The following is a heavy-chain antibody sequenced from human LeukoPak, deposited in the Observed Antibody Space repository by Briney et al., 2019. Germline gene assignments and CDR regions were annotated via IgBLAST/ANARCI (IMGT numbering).Heavy chain of an antibody. Sequence: SETLSLTCTVSGGSISSYYWSWIRQPPGKGLEWIGYIYTSGSTNYNPSLKSRVTISVDTSKNQFSLKLSSVTAADTAVYYCARLCDFWSGYHFDYWGQGTLVTVSS. CDR3: ARLCDFWSGYHFDY. J-gene: IGHJ4*02. V-gene: IGHV4-4*09. CDR2: IYTSGST. CDR1: GGSISSYY. D-gene: IGHD3-3*01.